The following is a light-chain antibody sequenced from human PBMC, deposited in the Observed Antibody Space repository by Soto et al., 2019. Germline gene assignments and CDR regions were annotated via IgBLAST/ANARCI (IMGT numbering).Light chain of an antibody. Sequence: EIVLTQSPGTLSLSPGERATLSCRASPSVSSSYLAWYQQKPGQAPRLLIYGASSRATGIPDRFSGSWSGTDFTLTSSRLEPEDFAVYYCQQYGSSPRYTFGQGTKLEIK. CDR2: GAS. CDR3: QQYGSSPRYT. J-gene: IGKJ2*01. CDR1: PSVSSSY. V-gene: IGKV3-20*01.